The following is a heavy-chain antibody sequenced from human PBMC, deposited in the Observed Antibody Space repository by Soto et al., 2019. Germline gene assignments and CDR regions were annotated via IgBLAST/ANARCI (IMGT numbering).Heavy chain of an antibody. J-gene: IGHJ4*02. CDR1: GFTFSTYS. V-gene: IGHV3-48*01. D-gene: IGHD2-8*02. CDR2: ISSTGNTI. Sequence: EVQLVESGGGLVQPGGSLRLSCAASGFTFSTYSMNWVRQAPGKGLEWVSYISSTGNTIYYPDPVKGRFTISRDTAKQSLYLQMNSLRAEDTAVYYCARSGYFDYWGQGTLVTVSS. CDR3: ARSGYFDY.